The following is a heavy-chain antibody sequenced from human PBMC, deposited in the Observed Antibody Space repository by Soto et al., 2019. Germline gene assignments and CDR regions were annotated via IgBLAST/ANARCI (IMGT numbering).Heavy chain of an antibody. J-gene: IGHJ4*02. D-gene: IGHD5-12*01. V-gene: IGHV3-7*01. CDR1: GFTFSSYW. CDR3: AREAIVATSDY. CDR2: IKQDGSEK. Sequence: GGSLRLSCAASGFTFSSYWMSWVRQTPGKGLEWVANIKQDGSEKYYVDSVKGRFTISRDNAKNSLYLQMNSLRAEDTAVYYCAREAIVATSDYWGQGTLVTVSS.